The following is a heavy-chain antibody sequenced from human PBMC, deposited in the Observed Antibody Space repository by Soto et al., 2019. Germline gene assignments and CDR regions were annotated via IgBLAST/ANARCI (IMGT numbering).Heavy chain of an antibody. CDR2: ISAYNGNT. J-gene: IGHJ6*02. V-gene: IGHV1-18*01. CDR1: GYTFTSYG. Sequence: ASVKVSCKASGYTFTSYGISWVRQAPGQGLEWMGWISAYNGNTNYAQKLQGRVAMTTDTSTSTAYMELRSLRSDDTAVYYCARGLYSSSSGKIYYYYGMDVWGQGTTVTVSS. CDR3: ARGLYSSSSGKIYYYYGMDV. D-gene: IGHD6-6*01.